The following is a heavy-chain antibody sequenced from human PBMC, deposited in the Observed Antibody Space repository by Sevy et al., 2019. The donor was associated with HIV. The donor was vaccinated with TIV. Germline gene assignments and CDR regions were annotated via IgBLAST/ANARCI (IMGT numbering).Heavy chain of an antibody. CDR3: ARGFLEWLLPSWFDP. CDR1: GFTFSSYA. Sequence: GGSLRLSCAASGFTFSSYAMHWVRRAPGKGLEGVAVISYDGSNKYNADSVKGRFTISRDNSKNTLYLQMNSLRAEDTAVYYCARGFLEWLLPSWFDPWGQGTLVTVSS. V-gene: IGHV3-30-3*01. D-gene: IGHD3-3*01. J-gene: IGHJ5*02. CDR2: ISYDGSNK.